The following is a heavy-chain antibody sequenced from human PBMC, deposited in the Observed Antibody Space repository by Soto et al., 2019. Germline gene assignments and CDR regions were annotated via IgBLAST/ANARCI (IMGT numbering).Heavy chain of an antibody. D-gene: IGHD6-13*01. CDR1: GFTFSSYA. CDR3: AKTEGYPYYFDY. J-gene: IGHJ4*02. CDR2: IIGSGGST. Sequence: EVQLLESGGGLVQPGGSLRLSCAASGFTFSSYAMIWVRQAPGKGLEWVSAIIGSGGSTSYAVSVKGRFTMSRDNSKNTMYLQMNSLRAEDTAGYYCAKTEGYPYYFDYWGQGTLVTVS. V-gene: IGHV3-23*01.